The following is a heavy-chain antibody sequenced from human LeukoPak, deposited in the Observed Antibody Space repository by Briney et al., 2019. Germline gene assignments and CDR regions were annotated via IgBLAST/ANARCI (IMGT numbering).Heavy chain of an antibody. V-gene: IGHV1-69*04. Sequence: SVKVSCKASGCSFSRYAISWVRQAPGQGLEWVGRVILILGRANYVQKFQGRVTITADKSTNTAYMELSSLRSEDTAVYYCARDRFVVVPAAITRQPEFDYWGQGTLVTVSS. CDR2: VILILGRA. CDR3: ARDRFVVVPAAITRQPEFDY. J-gene: IGHJ4*02. D-gene: IGHD2-2*02. CDR1: GCSFSRYA.